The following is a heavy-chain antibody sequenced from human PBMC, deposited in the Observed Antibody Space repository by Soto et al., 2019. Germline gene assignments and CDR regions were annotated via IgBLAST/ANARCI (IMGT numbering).Heavy chain of an antibody. CDR3: ATPIVASY. Sequence: SXKVSCKASGYTXSSYASDWVRQAPGQRLEWMGWINAGNGNTKYSQKFQGRVIINRDTSAGTAYMEMRSLRSEDTAVYYCATPIVASYWGQGTLGPVSS. J-gene: IGHJ4*02. D-gene: IGHD5-12*01. CDR1: GYTXSSYA. V-gene: IGHV1-3*01. CDR2: INAGNGNT.